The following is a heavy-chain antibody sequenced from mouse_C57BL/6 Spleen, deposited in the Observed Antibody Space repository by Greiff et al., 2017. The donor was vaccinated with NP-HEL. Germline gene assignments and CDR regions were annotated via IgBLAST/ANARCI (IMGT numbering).Heavy chain of an antibody. D-gene: IGHD1-1*01. V-gene: IGHV1-64*01. CDR1: GYTFTSYW. Sequence: QVQLQQSGAELVKPGASVKLSCKASGYTFTSYWMHWVKQRPGQGLEWIGMIHPNSGSTNYNEKFKSKATLTVDKSSSTAYMQLSSLTSEDSAVYYCARYGTTVVEYFEVWGTGTTVTVSS. CDR3: ARYGTTVVEYFEV. J-gene: IGHJ1*03. CDR2: IHPNSGST.